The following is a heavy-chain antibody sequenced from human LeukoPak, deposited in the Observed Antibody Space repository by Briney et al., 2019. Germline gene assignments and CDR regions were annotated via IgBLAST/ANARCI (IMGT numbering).Heavy chain of an antibody. CDR3: ARDVGWFDP. V-gene: IGHV1-2*02. D-gene: IGHD1-26*01. Sequence: ASVKVSCKASGYTFTGHYMHGVRQAPGQGLEWMGWINPNSGDTNFAQKFQGRVTMTRDTSISTVYMELSRLRSDDTAVYYCARDVGWFDPWGQGTLVTVSS. J-gene: IGHJ5*02. CDR2: INPNSGDT. CDR1: GYTFTGHY.